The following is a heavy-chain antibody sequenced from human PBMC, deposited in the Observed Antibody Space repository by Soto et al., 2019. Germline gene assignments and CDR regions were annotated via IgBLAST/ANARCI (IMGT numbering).Heavy chain of an antibody. CDR2: IYSGGNP. CDR3: ARGPNSDC. J-gene: IGHJ4*02. D-gene: IGHD2-21*01. CDR1: GFSVGGNY. V-gene: IGHV3-53*01. Sequence: GGSLRLSCAASGFSVGGNYMSWVRQAPGKGLELVSLIYSGGNPFYTDSMKGRFTLSRDNSNNMLYLQMDSLRAEDTAVYYCARGPNSDCWGQGTLVTVSS.